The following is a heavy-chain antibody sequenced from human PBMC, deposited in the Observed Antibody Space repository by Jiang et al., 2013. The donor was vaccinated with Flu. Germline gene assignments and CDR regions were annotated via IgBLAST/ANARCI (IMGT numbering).Heavy chain of an antibody. D-gene: IGHD3-10*01. Sequence: GGLVKPGGSLRLSCAASGFTFSNAWMNWVRQAPGKGLEWVGRIKSKTDGGTTDYAAPVKGRFTISRDDSKNTLYLQMNSLKTEDTAVYYCTTALWFGELLFDYWGQGTLVTVSS. CDR2: IKSKTDGGTT. J-gene: IGHJ4*02. V-gene: IGHV3-15*07. CDR1: GFTFSNAW. CDR3: TTALWFGELLFDY.